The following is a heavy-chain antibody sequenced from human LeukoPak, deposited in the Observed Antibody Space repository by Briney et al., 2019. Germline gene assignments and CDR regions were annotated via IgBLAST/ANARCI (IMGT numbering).Heavy chain of an antibody. CDR1: GFTFINYW. J-gene: IGHJ4*02. CDR2: IKQDGSEK. Sequence: PGGSLRLSCAASGFTFINYWMSWVRQAPGKGLEWVANIKQDGSEKLYLDSLKGRFTISRDNAKNSLFLQMNNLRAEDTAVYYCARIGGSVDIGWFFDSWGQGTLVTVSS. V-gene: IGHV3-7*01. CDR3: ARIGGSVDIGWFFDS. D-gene: IGHD6-19*01.